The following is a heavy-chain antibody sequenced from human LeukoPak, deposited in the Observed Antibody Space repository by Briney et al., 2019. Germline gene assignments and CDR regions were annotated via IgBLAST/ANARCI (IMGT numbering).Heavy chain of an antibody. CDR3: ARGGSYWDYYYYYMDV. CDR2: ISSSSSYI. V-gene: IGHV3-21*01. CDR1: GFTFSSYS. Sequence: PGGSLRLSCAASGFTFSSYSMNWVRQAPGKGLEWVSSISSSSSYIYYADSVKGRFTISRDNAKNSLYLQMNSLRAEDTAVYYCARGGSYWDYYYYYMDVWGKGTTVTISS. D-gene: IGHD1-26*01. J-gene: IGHJ6*03.